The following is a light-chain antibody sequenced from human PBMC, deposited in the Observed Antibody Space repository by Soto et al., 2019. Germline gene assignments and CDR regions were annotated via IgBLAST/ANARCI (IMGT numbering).Light chain of an antibody. V-gene: IGLV2-14*01. CDR1: SSDVGGYNY. Sequence: QSALTQPASVSGSPRQSITIACSGTSSDVGGYNYVAWYQQHPGKAPKLIIYDVSDRPSGVSNRFSGSKSGNTASLTISGLQAEDEADYYCATRDNSLSRWVFGGGTKLTVL. J-gene: IGLJ3*02. CDR2: DVS. CDR3: ATRDNSLSRWV.